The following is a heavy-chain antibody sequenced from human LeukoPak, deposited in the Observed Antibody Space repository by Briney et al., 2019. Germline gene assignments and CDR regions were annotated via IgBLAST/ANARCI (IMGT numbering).Heavy chain of an antibody. CDR2: IYTSGST. CDR3: ARDRYFDWLGAFDI. CDR1: GGSISSYY. D-gene: IGHD3-9*01. Sequence: TASETLSLTCTVSGGSISSYYWSWIRQPAGKGLEWIGRIYTSGSTNYNPSLKSRLTMSIDTSKNQFSLRLTSVTAADTAVYYCARDRYFDWLGAFDIWGPGTTVTVSS. J-gene: IGHJ3*02. V-gene: IGHV4-4*07.